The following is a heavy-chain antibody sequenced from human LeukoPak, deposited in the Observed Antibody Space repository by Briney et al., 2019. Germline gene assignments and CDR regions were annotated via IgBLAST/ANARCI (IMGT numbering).Heavy chain of an antibody. CDR2: LTWNSGSI. Sequence: GGSLRLSCAASGFTFDDYAMYWVRQAPGKGLEWVSGLTWNSGSIAYADSVKGRFTISRGNAKNSLYLQMNSLRAEDMALYYCAKGKNYDILTGPDYWGQGTLVTVSS. D-gene: IGHD3-9*01. V-gene: IGHV3-9*03. CDR1: GFTFDDYA. J-gene: IGHJ4*02. CDR3: AKGKNYDILTGPDY.